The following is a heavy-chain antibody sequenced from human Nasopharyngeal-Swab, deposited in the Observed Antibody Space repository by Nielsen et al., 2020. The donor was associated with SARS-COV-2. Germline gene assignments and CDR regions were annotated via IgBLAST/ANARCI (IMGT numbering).Heavy chain of an antibody. D-gene: IGHD5-18*01. J-gene: IGHJ3*01. CDR3: ARGETALVYDAFDV. CDR2: VFDSGSP. V-gene: IGHV4-59*01. Sequence: SETLSLPRTVSCLSLRRYYWRWIRQSPGKGLECIGYVFDSGSPTYHPSLKGRVTISVDKYKNQFSLPVTSVTAADTAVYYCARGETALVYDAFDVWGQGTLVTVFS. CDR1: CLSLRRYY.